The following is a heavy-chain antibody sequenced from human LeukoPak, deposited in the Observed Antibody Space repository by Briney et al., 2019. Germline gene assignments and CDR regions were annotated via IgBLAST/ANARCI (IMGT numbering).Heavy chain of an antibody. CDR2: INSDGSST. Sequence: GGSLRLSCAASGFTFSSYWMHWVRQAPGKGLVWVSRINSDGSSTSYADSVKGRFTISRDNAKNTLYLQMNSLRAEDTAVYYCARPAYDYVWGSYRYTPYYFDYWGQGTLVTVSS. CDR1: GFTFSSYW. V-gene: IGHV3-74*01. J-gene: IGHJ4*02. CDR3: ARPAYDYVWGSYRYTPYYFDY. D-gene: IGHD3-16*02.